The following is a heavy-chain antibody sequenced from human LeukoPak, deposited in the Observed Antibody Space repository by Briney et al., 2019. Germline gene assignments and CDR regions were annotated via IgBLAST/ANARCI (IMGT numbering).Heavy chain of an antibody. J-gene: IGHJ4*02. CDR2: IYYIGST. V-gene: IGHV4-59*01. CDR3: ARGFDYGETIDY. D-gene: IGHD4-17*01. Sequence: PSETLSLTCTVSGGSISSYYWSWIRQPPGKGLEWNGYIYYIGSTNYNPSLKSRVTISVDTSKNQFSLKLSSVTAADTAVYYCARGFDYGETIDYWGQGTLVTVSS. CDR1: GGSISSYY.